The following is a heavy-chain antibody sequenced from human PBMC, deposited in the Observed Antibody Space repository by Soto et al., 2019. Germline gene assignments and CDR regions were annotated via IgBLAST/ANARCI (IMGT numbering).Heavy chain of an antibody. D-gene: IGHD1-7*01. V-gene: IGHV6-1*01. J-gene: IGHJ6*02. CDR2: TYYRSKWFL. CDR3: ARDSAKFPNWNYFNGWYYYGMDV. Sequence: SQTLSLTCVISGDSVSSNGACWNWIRQSPSRGLEWLGRTYYRSKWFLDYAASVQSRMTITPDTSRNQFSPQLNSVTPEDTAVYYCARDSAKFPNWNYFNGWYYYGMDVWGQGTTVTVSS. CDR1: GDSVSSNGAC.